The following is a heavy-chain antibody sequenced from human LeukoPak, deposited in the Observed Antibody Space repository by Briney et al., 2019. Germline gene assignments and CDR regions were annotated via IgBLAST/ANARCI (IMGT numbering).Heavy chain of an antibody. CDR1: GGTFSNYA. CDR2: IIPSFGTA. CDR3: ARDPRTSGYSYGLGC. Sequence: GSSVKVSCKASGGTFSNYAISWVRQAPGQGLDWMGGIIPSFGTANYSQKFQGRVTITADECTSTAYMELSSLRSEDTAIYYCARDPRTSGYSYGLGCWGQGTLVTVSS. J-gene: IGHJ4*02. V-gene: IGHV1-69*01. D-gene: IGHD5-18*01.